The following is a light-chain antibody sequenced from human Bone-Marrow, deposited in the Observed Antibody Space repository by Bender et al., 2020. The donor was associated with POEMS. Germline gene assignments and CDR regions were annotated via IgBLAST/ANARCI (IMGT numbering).Light chain of an antibody. CDR3: CSFADTYPYV. J-gene: IGLJ1*01. CDR2: DVT. Sequence: QSALTQPASVSGTPGQSITISCTGTSSDVGGYHYVSWYQQHPGKAPKLMIYDVTKRPSGVPDRFSGSKSGNTASLTISGLQAGDEADYYCCSFADTYPYVFGTGTKLTVL. V-gene: IGLV2-11*01. CDR1: SSDVGGYHY.